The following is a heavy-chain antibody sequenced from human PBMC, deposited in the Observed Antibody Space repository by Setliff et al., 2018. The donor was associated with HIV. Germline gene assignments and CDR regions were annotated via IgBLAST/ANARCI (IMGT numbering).Heavy chain of an antibody. CDR2: ISGSGTYI. V-gene: IGHV3-21*01. D-gene: IGHD6-19*01. CDR1: GFNFNTYS. J-gene: IGHJ4*02. Sequence: SCEASGFNFNTYSMNWVRQAPGKGPETVASISGSGTYIYYGESLKGRITISRDNAKNSLDLQIDSLRAEDAAVYYCTRMISPRPNRYSSGRFDYWGQGTLVTVSS. CDR3: TRMISPRPNRYSSGRFDY.